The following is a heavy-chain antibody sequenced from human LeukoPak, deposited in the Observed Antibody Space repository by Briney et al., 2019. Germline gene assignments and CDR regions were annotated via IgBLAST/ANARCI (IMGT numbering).Heavy chain of an antibody. CDR1: GGSISSNIYY. CDR3: ARHRAAYYYGSGSYRNWFDP. Sequence: PSETLSLTCTVSGGSISSNIYYWGWIRQPPGKGLEWIGSIHYSGNTYYNPSLKSRVTISVDTSKNQFSLKLSSLTAADTAVYYCARHRAAYYYGSGSYRNWFDPWGQGTLVTVSS. CDR2: IHYSGNT. J-gene: IGHJ5*02. D-gene: IGHD3-10*01. V-gene: IGHV4-39*01.